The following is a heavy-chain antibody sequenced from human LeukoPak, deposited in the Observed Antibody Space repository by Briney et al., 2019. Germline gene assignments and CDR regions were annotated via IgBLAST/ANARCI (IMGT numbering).Heavy chain of an antibody. D-gene: IGHD2-21*02. Sequence: QSGGSLRLSCAASGFSFNVYAMSWVRQSPGKGLVWVLRINSDGYSITYADSVKGRFTISRDNAKNTLYLQMNSLRVVDTAVYYCARVHGVTPSYWGQGTLVTVSS. CDR3: ARVHGVTPSY. CDR2: INSDGYSI. CDR1: GFSFNVYA. V-gene: IGHV3-74*03. J-gene: IGHJ4*02.